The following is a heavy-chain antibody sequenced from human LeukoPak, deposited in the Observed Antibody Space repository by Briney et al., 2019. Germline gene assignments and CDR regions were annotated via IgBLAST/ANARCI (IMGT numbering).Heavy chain of an antibody. Sequence: GGSLRLSCVASGFTFSSNAMSWVRQAPGKGLEWVSHISGRGDNIYYADSVKGRFTISRDNAKNSLYLQMNSLRAEDTALYYCAKGQGYSSGWYIVYFQHWGQGTLVTVSS. CDR3: AKGQGYSSGWYIVYFQH. CDR1: GFTFSSNA. CDR2: ISGRGDNI. D-gene: IGHD6-19*01. V-gene: IGHV3-23*01. J-gene: IGHJ1*01.